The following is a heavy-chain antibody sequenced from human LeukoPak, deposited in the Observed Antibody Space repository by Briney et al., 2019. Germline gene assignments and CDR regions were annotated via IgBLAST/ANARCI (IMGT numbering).Heavy chain of an antibody. CDR2: IYPGDSDT. J-gene: IGHJ4*02. CDR1: GYTFNTYW. CDR3: ARHLRVGATQSNFDY. V-gene: IGHV5-51*01. D-gene: IGHD1-26*01. Sequence: GESLKISCKGSGYTFNTYWIAWVRQMPGKGLEWMGVIYPGDSDTRYSPSLQGQVTISADKSISTAYLQWSSLKASDTAMYHCARHLRVGATQSNFDYWGQGTLVTVSS.